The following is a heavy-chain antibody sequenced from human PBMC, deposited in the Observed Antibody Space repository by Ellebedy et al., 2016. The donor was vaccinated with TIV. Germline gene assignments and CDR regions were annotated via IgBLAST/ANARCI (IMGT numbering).Heavy chain of an antibody. CDR3: GGDYYDSSGPSDC. V-gene: IGHV3-11*01. Sequence: GESLKISCAASGFTFSDYYMSWIRQAPGKGLEWVSYISSSGSTIYYADSVKGRFTISRDYAKNSLYLQMNSLRAEDTAVYYCGGDYYDSSGPSDCWGQGTLVTVSS. CDR1: GFTFSDYY. CDR2: ISSSGSTI. J-gene: IGHJ4*02. D-gene: IGHD3-22*01.